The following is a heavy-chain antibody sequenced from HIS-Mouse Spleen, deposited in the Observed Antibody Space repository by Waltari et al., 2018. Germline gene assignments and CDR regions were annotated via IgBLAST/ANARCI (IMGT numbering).Heavy chain of an antibody. CDR3: AREIPYSSSWYDWYFDL. J-gene: IGHJ2*01. CDR2: IYYSGST. V-gene: IGHV4-39*07. Sequence: QLQLQESGPGLVKPSETLSLTCTVSGGSISSSSYYWGWNLQPPGKGLEWIGSIYYSGSTYYNPSLKSRVTISVDTSKNQFSLKLSSVTAADTAVYYCAREIPYSSSWYDWYFDLWGRGTLVTVSS. CDR1: GGSISSSSYY. D-gene: IGHD6-13*01.